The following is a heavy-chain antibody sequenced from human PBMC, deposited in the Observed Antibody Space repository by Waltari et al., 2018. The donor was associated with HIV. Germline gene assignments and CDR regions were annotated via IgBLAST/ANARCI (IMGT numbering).Heavy chain of an antibody. J-gene: IGHJ5*02. CDR2: VSTHNENK. CDR3: AKSTYYYDNTDRWFDP. V-gene: IGHV1-18*01. Sequence: VQLLQSGAEGKEPGASVRVSCKAPGYIFTNFRISWVAQVWGIGLEWVRQAPGQGLEWMGWVSTHNENKKYAPKLKGRVTMTADTSTNTAYMELRSLISDDSAMYYCAKSTYYYDNTDRWFDPWGQGTLVTVSS. D-gene: IGHD3-22*01. CDR1: GYIFTNFR.